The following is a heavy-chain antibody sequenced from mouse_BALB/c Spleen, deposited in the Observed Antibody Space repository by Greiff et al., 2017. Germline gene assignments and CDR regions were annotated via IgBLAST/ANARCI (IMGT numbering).Heavy chain of an antibody. CDR3: ARISTMYYLDY. V-gene: IGHV5-9-4*01. D-gene: IGHD2-1*01. CDR2: ISSGGSYT. CDR1: GFTFSSYA. Sequence: EVQLVESGGGLVKPGGSLKLSCAASGFTFSSYAMSWVRQSPEKRLEWVAEISSGGSYTYYPDTVTGRFTISRDNAKNTLYLEMSSLRSEDTAMYYCARISTMYYLDYWGQGTTLTVSS. J-gene: IGHJ2*01.